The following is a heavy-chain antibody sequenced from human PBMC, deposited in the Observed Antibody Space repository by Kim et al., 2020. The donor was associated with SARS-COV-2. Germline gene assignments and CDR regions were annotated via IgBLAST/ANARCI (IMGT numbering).Heavy chain of an antibody. CDR2: IWYDGSNK. Sequence: GGSLRLSCAASGFTFSSYGMHWVRQAPGKGLEWVAVIWYDGSNKYYADSVKGRFTISRDNSKNTLYLQMNSLRAEDTAVYYCAKDPGGDYGDLQGFDPWGQGTLVTVSS. CDR3: AKDPGGDYGDLQGFDP. D-gene: IGHD4-17*01. V-gene: IGHV3-33*06. J-gene: IGHJ5*02. CDR1: GFTFSSYG.